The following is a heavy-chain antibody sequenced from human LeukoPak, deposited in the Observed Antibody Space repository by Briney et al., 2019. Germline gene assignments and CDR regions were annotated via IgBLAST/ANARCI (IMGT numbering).Heavy chain of an antibody. CDR3: AKAISSAFYYYGMDV. D-gene: IGHD6-19*01. Sequence: PGGSLRLSCAASGLTFNNYAMNWVRQAPGKGLEWVSSISGSGDTTYYADSVKGRFTISRDNFKNTLYLQMNYLRAADTAIYYCAKAISSAFYYYGMDVWGQGTTVSVSS. CDR2: ISGSGDTT. J-gene: IGHJ6*02. V-gene: IGHV3-23*01. CDR1: GLTFNNYA.